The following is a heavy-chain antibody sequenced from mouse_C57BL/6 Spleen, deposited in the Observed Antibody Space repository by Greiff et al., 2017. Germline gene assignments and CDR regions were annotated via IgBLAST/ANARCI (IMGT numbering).Heavy chain of an antibody. V-gene: IGHV1-81*01. CDR3: ARDLGLRLYFDY. CDR2: IYPRSGNT. CDR1: GYTFTSYG. J-gene: IGHJ2*01. Sequence: QVQLQQSGAELARPGASVKLSCKASGYTFTSYGISWVKQRTGQGLEWIGEIYPRSGNTYYNEKFKGKATLTADKSSSTAYMQLSSLTSEDSAIYFCARDLGLRLYFDYWGQGTTLTVSS. D-gene: IGHD2-2*01.